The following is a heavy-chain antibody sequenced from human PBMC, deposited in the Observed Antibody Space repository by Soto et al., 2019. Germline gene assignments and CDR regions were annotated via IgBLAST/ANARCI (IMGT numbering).Heavy chain of an antibody. Sequence: ASVKVSCKASGGTFSSYAISWVRQAPGQGLEWMGGIIPFFGTANYAQKFQGRVTITADESTSTAYMELSSLRSEDTAVYYCARTRVVAAAGWYYYYGMDVWGQGTTVTVSS. J-gene: IGHJ6*02. CDR1: GGTFSSYA. CDR2: IIPFFGTA. CDR3: ARTRVVAAAGWYYYYGMDV. D-gene: IGHD6-13*01. V-gene: IGHV1-69*13.